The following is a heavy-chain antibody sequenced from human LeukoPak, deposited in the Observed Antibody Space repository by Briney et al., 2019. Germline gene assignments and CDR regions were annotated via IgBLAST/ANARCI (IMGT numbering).Heavy chain of an antibody. V-gene: IGHV3-21*01. Sequence: GRSLRLSCAASGFTFSSYSMNWVRQAPGKGLEWVSSISSSSSYIYYADSVKGRFTISRDNAKNSLHLQMNSLRAGDTAVYYCARALSLYYYDSSGYYHDYWGQGTLVTVSS. CDR3: ARALSLYYYDSSGYYHDY. CDR2: ISSSSSYI. D-gene: IGHD3-22*01. CDR1: GFTFSSYS. J-gene: IGHJ4*02.